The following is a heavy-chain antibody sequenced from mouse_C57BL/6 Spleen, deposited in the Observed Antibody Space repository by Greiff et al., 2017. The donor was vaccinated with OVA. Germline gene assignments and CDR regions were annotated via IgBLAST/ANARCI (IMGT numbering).Heavy chain of an antibody. CDR3: ARAMGLGDYFDY. D-gene: IGHD1-1*02. CDR2: ISYDGSN. V-gene: IGHV3-6*01. J-gene: IGHJ2*01. Sequence: EVQVVESGPGLVKPSQSLSLTCSVTGYSITSGYYWNWIRQFPGNKLEWMGYISYDGSNNYNPSLKNRISITRDTSKNQFFLKLNSVTTEDTATYYCARAMGLGDYFDYWGQGTTLTVSS. CDR1: GYSITSGYY.